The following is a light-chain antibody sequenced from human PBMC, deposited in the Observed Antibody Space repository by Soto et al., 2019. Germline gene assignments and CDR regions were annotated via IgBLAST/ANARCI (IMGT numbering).Light chain of an antibody. CDR2: EGN. J-gene: IGLJ3*02. CDR1: SSDVGSYNL. V-gene: IGLV2-23*01. Sequence: QSALTQPASVSGSPGQSITISCTGTSSDVGSYNLVSWYQQHPGKAPKLMIYEGNKRPSGVSNRFSGSKSGNTASLTISGLQAEDEADYFCCSYAGSSWVFGGGTQLTVL. CDR3: CSYAGSSWV.